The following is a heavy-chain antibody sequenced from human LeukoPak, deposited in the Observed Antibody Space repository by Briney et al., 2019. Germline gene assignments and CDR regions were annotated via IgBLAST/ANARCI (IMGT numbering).Heavy chain of an antibody. CDR2: MNPNSGNT. V-gene: IGHV1-8*01. CDR1: GYTFTSYD. Sequence: ASVKVSCKASGYTFTSYDINWVRQATGQGLEWMGWMNPNSGNTGYAQKFQGRVTTTRNTSISTAYMELSSLRSEDTAVYCCARGEGGDIVVVPAAGWGMDVWGQGTTVTVSS. CDR3: ARGEGGDIVVVPAAGWGMDV. J-gene: IGHJ6*02. D-gene: IGHD2-2*01.